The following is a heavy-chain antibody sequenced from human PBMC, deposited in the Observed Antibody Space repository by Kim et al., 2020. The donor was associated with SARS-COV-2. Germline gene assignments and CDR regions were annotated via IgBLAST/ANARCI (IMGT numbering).Heavy chain of an antibody. CDR3: ARVGGDYYDSSGYDDAFDI. CDR2: IYSGGST. D-gene: IGHD3-22*01. V-gene: IGHV3-53*01. Sequence: GGSLRLSCAASGFTVSSNYMSWVRQAPGKGLEWVSVIYSGGSTYYADSVKGRFTISRDNSKNTLYLQMNSLRAEDTAVYYCARVGGDYYDSSGYDDAFDIWGQGTIVTVSS. CDR1: GFTVSSNY. J-gene: IGHJ3*02.